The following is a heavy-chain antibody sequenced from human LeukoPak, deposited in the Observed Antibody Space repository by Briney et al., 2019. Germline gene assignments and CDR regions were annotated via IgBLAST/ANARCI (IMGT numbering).Heavy chain of an antibody. CDR1: GFTVSSNY. D-gene: IGHD1-7*01. V-gene: IGHV3-23*01. J-gene: IGHJ4*02. CDR2: ISAGGGDT. CDR3: AKDYPGNTYY. Sequence: GGSLRLTCAASGFTVSSNYMSWVRQAPGEGLEWVSAISAGGGDTYYTDSVKGRFTISRDNSKNTLNLQMNSLRTEDTAVYYCAKDYPGNTYYWGQGILVTVSS.